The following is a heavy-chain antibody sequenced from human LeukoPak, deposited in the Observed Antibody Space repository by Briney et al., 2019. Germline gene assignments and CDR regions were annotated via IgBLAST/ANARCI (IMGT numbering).Heavy chain of an antibody. CDR3: QSRFLGWLLDY. D-gene: IGHD3-3*01. V-gene: IGHV4-39*01. CDR2: IYYGGYT. CDR1: GGSISSNNYY. Sequence: PSETLSLTCTVSGGSISSNNYYWGWIRQPPGKGLEWIGSIYYGGYTYYNPSLKSRVTISVDTSKNQFSLKLSSVTAADTAIYYCQSRFLGWLLDYWGQGTLVTVSS. J-gene: IGHJ4*02.